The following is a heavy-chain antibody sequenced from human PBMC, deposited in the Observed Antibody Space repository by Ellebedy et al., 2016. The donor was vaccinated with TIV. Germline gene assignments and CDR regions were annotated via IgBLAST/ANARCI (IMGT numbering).Heavy chain of an antibody. Sequence: SETLSLXXDVSGAFITIKSYYWGWTRQPPGKGLEWIGAIYQTGSTYFNPSLKSRVTLSIDTSKNQFSLELESVTAADTAVYYCVRHGQFDYWGQGTLVTVSS. V-gene: IGHV4-39*01. CDR3: VRHGQFDY. J-gene: IGHJ4*02. CDR2: IYQTGST. CDR1: GAFITIKSYY.